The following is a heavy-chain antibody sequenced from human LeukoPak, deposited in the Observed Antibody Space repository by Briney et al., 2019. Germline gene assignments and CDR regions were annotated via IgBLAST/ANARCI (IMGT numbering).Heavy chain of an antibody. CDR1: GYSISSGYY. D-gene: IGHD6-13*01. CDR3: ARLSSSSNDAFDI. CDR2: IYYSGST. V-gene: IGHV4-38-2*01. J-gene: IGHJ3*02. Sequence: KPSETLSLTCAVSGYSISSGYYWGWIRQPPGKGLEWIGSIYYSGSTYYNPSLKSRVTISVDTSKNQFSLKLSSVTAADTAVYYCARLSSSSNDAFDIWGQGTMVTVSS.